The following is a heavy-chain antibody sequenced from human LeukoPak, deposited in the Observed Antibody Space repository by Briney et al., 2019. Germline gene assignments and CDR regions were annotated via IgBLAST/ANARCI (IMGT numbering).Heavy chain of an antibody. J-gene: IGHJ4*02. CDR3: AKSEPASQLVLYFDY. V-gene: IGHV1-46*01. CDR1: GDTFSSYY. Sequence: ASVKVSCKASGDTFSSYYVHWVRQAPGQGLEWMGIMNPSGGSIRYAQKFQGRVTMTRDMSTSTVYMELSSLRSEDTAVYYCAKSEPASQLVLYFDYWGQGTLVTVSS. CDR2: MNPSGGSI. D-gene: IGHD6-13*01.